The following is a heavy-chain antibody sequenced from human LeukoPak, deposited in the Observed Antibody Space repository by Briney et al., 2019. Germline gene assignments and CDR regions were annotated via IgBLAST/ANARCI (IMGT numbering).Heavy chain of an antibody. V-gene: IGHV1-69*06. J-gene: IGHJ4*02. D-gene: IGHD4-17*01. CDR1: GGTFSSYA. Sequence: GASVKVSCKASGGTFSSYAISWVRQAPGQGLEWMGGIIPIFGTANYAQKFQGRVTITADKSTSTAYMELSSLRSEDTAVYYCARAHGYGDYLVVDYWGQGTLVTVSS. CDR3: ARAHGYGDYLVVDY. CDR2: IIPIFGTA.